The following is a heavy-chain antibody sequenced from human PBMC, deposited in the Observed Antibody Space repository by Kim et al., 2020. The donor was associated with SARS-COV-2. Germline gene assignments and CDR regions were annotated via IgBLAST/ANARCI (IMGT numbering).Heavy chain of an antibody. J-gene: IGHJ4*02. D-gene: IGHD3-22*01. V-gene: IGHV3-48*02. CDR3: ARDHYDSSGGAIGY. Sequence: ADSVKGRFTITRDKAKNSLYLQMNSLRDEDTAVYYCARDHYDSSGGAIGYWGQGTLVTVSS.